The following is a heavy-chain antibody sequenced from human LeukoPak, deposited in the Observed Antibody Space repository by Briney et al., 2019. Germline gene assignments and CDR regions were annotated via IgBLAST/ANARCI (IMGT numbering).Heavy chain of an antibody. CDR3: ARGNYGDYRWFDP. CDR2: IYYSGST. J-gene: IGHJ5*02. CDR1: GGSISSGGYY. Sequence: SETLSLTCTVSGGSISSGGYYWSWIRQHPGKGLEWIGYIYYSGSTHYNPSLKSRVTISVDTSKNQFSLKLSSVTAADTAVYYCARGNYGDYRWFDPWGQGTLVTVSS. V-gene: IGHV4-31*03. D-gene: IGHD4-17*01.